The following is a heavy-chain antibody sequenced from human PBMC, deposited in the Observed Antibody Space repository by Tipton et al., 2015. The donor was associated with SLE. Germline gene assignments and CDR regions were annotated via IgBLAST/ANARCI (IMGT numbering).Heavy chain of an antibody. CDR3: TRDGDLRDYYYGMDV. V-gene: IGHV3-49*04. J-gene: IGHJ6*02. CDR2: IRRRIYGATT. D-gene: IGHD7-27*01. Sequence: SLRLSCTASGFTFGDYAMSWVRQAPGKGLEWVGFIRRRIYGATTEFAASVKGRFTMSRDDSKGIAYLQMNSLKTEDTAVYYCTRDGDLRDYYYGMDVWGQGTTVTVSS. CDR1: GFTFGDYA.